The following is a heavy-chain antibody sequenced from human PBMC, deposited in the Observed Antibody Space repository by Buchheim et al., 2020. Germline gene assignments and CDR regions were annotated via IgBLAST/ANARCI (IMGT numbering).Heavy chain of an antibody. CDR1: GFTFSSYG. J-gene: IGHJ6*02. Sequence: QVQLVESGGGVVQPGRSLRLSCAASGFTFSSYGMHWVRQAPGKGLEWVAVISYDGSNKYYADSVKGRFTISRDNSKNTLYPQMNSLRAEDTAVYYCAKDRSRRDYYYGMDVWGQETT. D-gene: IGHD1-14*01. CDR2: ISYDGSNK. CDR3: AKDRSRRDYYYGMDV. V-gene: IGHV3-30*18.